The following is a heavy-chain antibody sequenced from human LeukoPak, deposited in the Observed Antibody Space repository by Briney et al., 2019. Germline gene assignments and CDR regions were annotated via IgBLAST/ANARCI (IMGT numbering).Heavy chain of an antibody. V-gene: IGHV3-30*02. J-gene: IGHJ4*02. CDR2: IRYDGSNK. D-gene: IGHD4-17*01. Sequence: GGSLRLSCAASGFTFSSYGMHWVRQAPGKGLEWVAFIRYDGSNKYYADSVKGRFTISRDNSKNTLYLQMNSLRAEDTAVYYCAKDFDYGDYDLPLYYFDYWGQGTLVTVSS. CDR1: GFTFSSYG. CDR3: AKDFDYGDYDLPLYYFDY.